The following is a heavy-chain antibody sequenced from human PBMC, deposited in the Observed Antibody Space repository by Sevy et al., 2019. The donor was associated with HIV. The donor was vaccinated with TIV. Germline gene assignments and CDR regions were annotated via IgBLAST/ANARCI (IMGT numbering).Heavy chain of an antibody. Sequence: GGSLRLSCAASGFTFSNAWMSWVRQAPGKGLEWVGRIKSKTDGGTTDYAAPVKGRFTISRDDSKNTLYLQMNSLKTEDTAVYYCTTDRFNYGDYEHILYWGQGTLVTVSS. J-gene: IGHJ4*02. D-gene: IGHD4-17*01. CDR3: TTDRFNYGDYEHILY. CDR2: IKSKTDGGTT. V-gene: IGHV3-15*01. CDR1: GFTFSNAW.